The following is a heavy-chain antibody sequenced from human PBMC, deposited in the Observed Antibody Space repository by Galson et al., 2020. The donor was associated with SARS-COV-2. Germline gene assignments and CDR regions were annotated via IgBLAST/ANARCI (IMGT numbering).Heavy chain of an antibody. V-gene: IGHV3-66*01. CDR2: LYSIGAT. CDR3: ATGRLLGRYYFDF. J-gene: IGHJ4*02. Sequence: GGSLRLSCAASGFIVSSTYMSWVRQAPGKELEWVSSLYSIGATYYADSVKGRFTISRDSSKNTLFLEMNSLRAEDTAVYYCATGRLLGRYYFDFWGQGNLVTVSS. CDR1: GFIVSSTY. D-gene: IGHD4-17*01.